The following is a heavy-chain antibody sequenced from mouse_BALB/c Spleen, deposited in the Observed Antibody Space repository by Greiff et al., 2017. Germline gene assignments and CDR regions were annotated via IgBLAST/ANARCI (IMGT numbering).Heavy chain of an antibody. J-gene: IGHJ4*01. Sequence: EVKVVESGGGLVQPGGSLKLSCAASGFTFSSFGMSWVRQTPDKRLELVATINSNGGSTYYPDSVKGRFTISRDNAKNTLYLQMSSLKSEDTAMYYCARDHYYGSSYYAMDYWGQGTSVTVSS. CDR2: INSNGGST. CDR3: ARDHYYGSSYYAMDY. CDR1: GFTFSSFG. D-gene: IGHD1-1*01. V-gene: IGHV5-6-3*01.